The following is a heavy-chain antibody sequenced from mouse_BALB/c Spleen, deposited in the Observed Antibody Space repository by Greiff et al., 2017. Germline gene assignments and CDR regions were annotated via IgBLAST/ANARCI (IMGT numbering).Heavy chain of an antibody. CDR3: ARGAGTGPFFDY. J-gene: IGHJ2*01. CDR2: IWSGGST. Sequence: VMLVESGPGLVQPSQSLSITCTVSGFSLTSYGVHWVRQSPGKGLEWLGVIWSGGSTDYNAAFISRLSISKDNSKSQVFFKMNSLQANDTAIYYCARGAGTGPFFDYWGQGTTLTVSS. D-gene: IGHD3-3*01. CDR1: GFSLTSYG. V-gene: IGHV2-2*02.